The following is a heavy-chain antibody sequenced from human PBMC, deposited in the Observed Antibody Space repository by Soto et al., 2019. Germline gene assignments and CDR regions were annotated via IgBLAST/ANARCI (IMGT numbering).Heavy chain of an antibody. Sequence: PGGSLRLSCAASGFNFSNHWMHWVRQRPAEGLVWVSRITSDGKSKAYAESVKGRFAISRDNAKNSLYLQMNSLRDEDTAVYYCARDLDLGYYYGMDVWGQGTTVTVSS. CDR2: ITSDGKSK. CDR3: ARDLDLGYYYGMDV. V-gene: IGHV3-74*01. D-gene: IGHD3-3*01. CDR1: GFNFSNHW. J-gene: IGHJ6*02.